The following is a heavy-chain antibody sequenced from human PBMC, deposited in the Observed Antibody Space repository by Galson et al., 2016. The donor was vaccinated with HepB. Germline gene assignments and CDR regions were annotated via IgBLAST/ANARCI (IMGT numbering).Heavy chain of an antibody. J-gene: IGHJ6*03. D-gene: IGHD5-18*01. CDR2: IYYSGSS. CDR3: ARQIQVQQWLFGDYYMDV. CDR1: GASISSSSYY. Sequence: SETLSLTCTVSGASISSSSYYWGWIRQPPGKGLEWIGSIYYSGSSYYNPSLKSRVTMSVDTSKNQFSLKLSSVTAADTAVYYCARQIQVQQWLFGDYYMDVWGKGTTVTVSS. V-gene: IGHV4-39*01.